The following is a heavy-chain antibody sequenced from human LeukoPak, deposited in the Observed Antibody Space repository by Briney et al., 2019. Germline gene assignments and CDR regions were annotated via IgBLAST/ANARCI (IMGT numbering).Heavy chain of an antibody. V-gene: IGHV3-74*01. Sequence: GGSLRLSCAASGFTLTSYEMHWVRQAPGKGLVWVSRISSDGSRAGYAASVKGRFTISRDNAKNTLYLQMNSLRAEDTAIYYCARELPREVTLDYWGQGTLVTVSS. CDR1: GFTLTSYE. CDR2: ISSDGSRA. J-gene: IGHJ4*02. CDR3: ARELPREVTLDY. D-gene: IGHD2-21*02.